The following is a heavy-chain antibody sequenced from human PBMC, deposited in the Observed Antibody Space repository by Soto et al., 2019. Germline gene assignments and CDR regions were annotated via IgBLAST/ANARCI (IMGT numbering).Heavy chain of an antibody. CDR3: AKDKEWLNAFDI. V-gene: IGHV3-21*04. J-gene: IGHJ3*02. Sequence: GGSLRLSCAASGFTFSDYSMNWVRQAPGKGLEWVSSISSSSGYIYYADSVKGRFTISRDNAKNSLYLQMNSLRAEDTALYYCAKDKEWLNAFDIWGQGTMVTVSS. D-gene: IGHD5-12*01. CDR2: ISSSSGYI. CDR1: GFTFSDYS.